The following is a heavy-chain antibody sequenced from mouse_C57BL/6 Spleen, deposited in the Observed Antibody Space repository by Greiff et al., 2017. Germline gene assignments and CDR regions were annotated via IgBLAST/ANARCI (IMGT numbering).Heavy chain of an antibody. V-gene: IGHV5-6*02. D-gene: IGHD4-1*01. CDR3: ARGGGGTYAMDY. CDR2: ISSGGSYT. CDR1: GFTFSSYG. Sequence: EVKLVESGGDLVKPGGSLKLSCAASGFTFSSYGMSWVRQTPDKRLEWVATISSGGSYTYYPDSVKGRFTISRDNAKNTLYLQMSSLKSEDTAMYYCARGGGGTYAMDYWGQGTSVTVSS. J-gene: IGHJ4*01.